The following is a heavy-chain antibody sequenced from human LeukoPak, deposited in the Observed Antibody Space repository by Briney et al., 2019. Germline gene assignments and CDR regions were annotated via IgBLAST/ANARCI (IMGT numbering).Heavy chain of an antibody. V-gene: IGHV4-59*11. D-gene: IGHD2-15*01. CDR2: IYYTGST. CDR3: ARGIVVVVAADNWFDP. J-gene: IGHJ5*02. CDR1: GGSISSHY. Sequence: KPSETLSLTCTVSGGSISSHYWSWIRQPPGKGLEWFGYIYYTGSTNYNPSLKSRVTISVDTSKNQFSLKLSSVTAADTAVYYCARGIVVVVAADNWFDPWGQGTLVTVSS.